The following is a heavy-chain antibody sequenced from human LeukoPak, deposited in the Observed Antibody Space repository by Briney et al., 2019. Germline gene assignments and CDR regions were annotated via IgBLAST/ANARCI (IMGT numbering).Heavy chain of an antibody. Sequence: ASVKVSCKASGGTFSSSAISWVRHHPGQGLEWWGRIIPILGIATYAQKFQGRVTITADKSTSTAYIELSSLRSEDTAVYYCARLAGSSSPPFDYCGQGTLVTVSS. V-gene: IGHV1-69*04. CDR1: GGTFSSSA. J-gene: IGHJ4*02. D-gene: IGHD6-6*01. CDR3: ARLAGSSSPPFDY. CDR2: IIPILGIA.